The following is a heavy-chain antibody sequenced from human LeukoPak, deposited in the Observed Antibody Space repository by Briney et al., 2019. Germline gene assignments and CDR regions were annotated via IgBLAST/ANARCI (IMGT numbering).Heavy chain of an antibody. CDR3: AKGTLNGSGSYFKT. Sequence: SSETLSLTCTVSGGSISSGDYYWSWIRQPPGKGLEWIGYIYHSGSTYYNPSLKSRVTISVDRSKNQFSLKLSSVTAADTAVYYCAKGTLNGSGSYFKTWGQGTLVTVSS. D-gene: IGHD3-10*01. V-gene: IGHV4-30-2*01. J-gene: IGHJ4*02. CDR2: IYHSGST. CDR1: GGSISSGDYY.